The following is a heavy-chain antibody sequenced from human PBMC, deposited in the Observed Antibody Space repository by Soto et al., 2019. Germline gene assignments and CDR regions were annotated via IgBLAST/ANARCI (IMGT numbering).Heavy chain of an antibody. CDR1: GYTFTSYD. D-gene: IGHD3-3*01. CDR2: MNPNSGNT. J-gene: IGHJ6*02. Sequence: APVKVSCKASGYTFTSYDINWVRQDTGQGLEWMGWMNPNSGNTGYAQKFQGRVTMTRNTSISTAYMELSSLRSEDTAVYYCARGGYYAYGMDVWGQGTTVTVSS. CDR3: ARGGYYAYGMDV. V-gene: IGHV1-8*01.